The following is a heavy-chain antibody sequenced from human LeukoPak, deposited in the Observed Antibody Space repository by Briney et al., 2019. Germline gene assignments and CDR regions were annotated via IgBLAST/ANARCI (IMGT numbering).Heavy chain of an antibody. CDR3: AACSSTSCYYGMDV. Sequence: ASVNVSCKASGGTFSSYAISWVRQAPGQGLEWMGGIIPIFGTANYAQKFQGRVTITADESTSTAYMELSSMRSEDTAVYSCAACSSTSCYYGMDVWGQGTTVTVSS. D-gene: IGHD2-2*01. J-gene: IGHJ6*02. V-gene: IGHV1-69*13. CDR1: GGTFSSYA. CDR2: IIPIFGTA.